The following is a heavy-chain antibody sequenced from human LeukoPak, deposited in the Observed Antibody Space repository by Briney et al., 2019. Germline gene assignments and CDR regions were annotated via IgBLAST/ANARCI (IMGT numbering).Heavy chain of an antibody. J-gene: IGHJ4*02. CDR2: IGRDSGT. D-gene: IGHD3-10*01. V-gene: IGHV3-48*04. CDR3: ARAGFSYYGSGRGYYFDY. Sequence: QPGGSLRLSCAASGFTFSDYNMNWVRQPPGKGLEWISYIGRDSGTLYADSVKGRFTIARDNTKNSLYLQMNSLRSDDTAVYYCARAGFSYYGSGRGYYFDYWGQGALVTVSS. CDR1: GFTFSDYN.